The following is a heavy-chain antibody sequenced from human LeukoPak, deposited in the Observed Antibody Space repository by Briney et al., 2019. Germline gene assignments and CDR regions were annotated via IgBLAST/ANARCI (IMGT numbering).Heavy chain of an antibody. D-gene: IGHD3-10*01. CDR1: GGSISSSGYS. Sequence: SQTLSLTCAVSGGSISSSGYSWSWIRQPPGKGLEWIGRIYTSGSTNYNPSLKSRVTMSVDTSKNQFSLKLSSVTAADTAVYYCARDTLDYGSGSYYSSDWGQGTLVTVSS. V-gene: IGHV4-61*02. CDR3: ARDTLDYGSGSYYSSD. CDR2: IYTSGST. J-gene: IGHJ4*02.